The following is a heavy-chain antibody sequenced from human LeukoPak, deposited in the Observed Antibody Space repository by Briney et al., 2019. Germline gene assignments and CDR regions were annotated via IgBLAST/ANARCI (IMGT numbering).Heavy chain of an antibody. V-gene: IGHV3-48*03. Sequence: PGGSLRLSCAASGFTFSSYEMNWVRQAPGKGLEWVSYISSSGSIIYHADSVKGRFTISRDNAKNSLYLQMNSLRAEDTAVYYCARSTHYYDSSGYLAYWGQGTLVTVSS. D-gene: IGHD3-22*01. CDR2: ISSSGSII. J-gene: IGHJ4*02. CDR3: ARSTHYYDSSGYLAY. CDR1: GFTFSSYE.